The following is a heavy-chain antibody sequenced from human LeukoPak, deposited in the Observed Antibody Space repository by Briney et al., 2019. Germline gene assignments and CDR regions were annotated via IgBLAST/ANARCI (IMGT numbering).Heavy chain of an antibody. CDR3: ASSIELLYYFDY. V-gene: IGHV4-34*01. CDR1: GGSFSGYY. Sequence: ASETLSLTCAVYGGSFSGYYWNWIRQPPGKGLEWIGEINHSGSTNYNPSLKSRVTISVDTSKNQFSLKLSSVTAADTAVYYCASSIELLYYFDYWGQGTLVTVSS. CDR2: INHSGST. D-gene: IGHD2-2*01. J-gene: IGHJ4*02.